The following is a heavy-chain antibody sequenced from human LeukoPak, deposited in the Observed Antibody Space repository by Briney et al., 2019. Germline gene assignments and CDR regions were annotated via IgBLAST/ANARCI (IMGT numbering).Heavy chain of an antibody. CDR3: VRGYGYGTLHL. Sequence: GGSLRLSCAASGFTFSNYAIHWVRQAPGKGLEYVSAISNNGGSTYYADSVKGRFTISRDNSKNTVYLQMSSLRAEDTAVSYCVRGYGYGTLHLWGQGTLVTVSS. J-gene: IGHJ1*01. CDR1: GFTFSNYA. D-gene: IGHD5-18*01. V-gene: IGHV3-64D*06. CDR2: ISNNGGST.